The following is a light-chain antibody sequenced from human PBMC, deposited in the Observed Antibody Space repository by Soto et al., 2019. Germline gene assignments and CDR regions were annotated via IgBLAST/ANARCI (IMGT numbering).Light chain of an antibody. V-gene: IGKV1-27*01. J-gene: IGKJ4*01. Sequence: DLQLTQSPSSLSASVGDRVTITCRASQAISSYLAWYQQKPGKVPELLIYATSTLQSGAPSRFSGSGYGTDFTLTISSLQPEDVATYYCHKYNHAPTFGGGTKVEIK. CDR2: ATS. CDR3: HKYNHAPT. CDR1: QAISSY.